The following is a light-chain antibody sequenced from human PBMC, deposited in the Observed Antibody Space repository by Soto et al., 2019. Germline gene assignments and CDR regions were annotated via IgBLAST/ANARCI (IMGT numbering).Light chain of an antibody. V-gene: IGKV3-20*01. CDR3: QQYGSSPPP. CDR2: GAS. CDR1: QSVSSSY. Sequence: EMVMTQSPAILSVSPGERATLSCRASQSVSSSYLAWYQQKPGQAPRLLIYGASSRATGIPDRFSGSGSGTDFTLTISRLEPEDFAVYYCQQYGSSPPPFGGGTKVDIK. J-gene: IGKJ4*01.